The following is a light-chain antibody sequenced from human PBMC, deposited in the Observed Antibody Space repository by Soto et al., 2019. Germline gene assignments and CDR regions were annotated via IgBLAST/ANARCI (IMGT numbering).Light chain of an antibody. V-gene: IGKV3-15*01. CDR2: AAS. CDR1: HDVTGN. J-gene: IGKJ4*01. CDR3: QHYANWPLT. Sequence: EIVMTQSPVTLSVSPGERATLSCRASHDVTGNLAWYQQKPGQAPRLLIYAASTRATGLPARFSGSGSGTEFTLTISSLQSEDFAIYYCQHYANWPLTFGGGTKVEIK.